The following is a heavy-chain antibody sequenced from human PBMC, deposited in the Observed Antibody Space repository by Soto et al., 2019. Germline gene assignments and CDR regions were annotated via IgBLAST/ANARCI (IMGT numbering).Heavy chain of an antibody. CDR1: GFTFSSFT. D-gene: IGHD3-10*02. J-gene: IGHJ5*02. V-gene: IGHV3-30-3*01. CDR3: ARTTFYGDYVPSFDP. CDR2: ISHAGSNK. Sequence: QVQLVESGGGVVQPGRSLTLSCAASGFTFSSFTMHWVRQAPGKGLEWVALISHAGSNKYYANSVKGRFTTTRDNSKNTLFLQMTSLTAGDTAVYFCARTTFYGDYVPSFDPWGQGTLVTVSS.